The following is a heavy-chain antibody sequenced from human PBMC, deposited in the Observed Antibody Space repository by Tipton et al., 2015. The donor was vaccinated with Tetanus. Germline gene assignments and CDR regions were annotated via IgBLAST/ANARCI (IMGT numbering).Heavy chain of an antibody. V-gene: IGHV1-2*02. CDR1: GYTFTGYY. J-gene: IGHJ6*02. CDR2: IDPNSGGT. D-gene: IGHD3-22*01. CDR3: ARDRGDYIYYGMDV. Sequence: QVQLVQSGAEVKKPGASVKVSCKASGYTFTGYYIYWVRQAPGQGLEWMGWIDPNSGGTVYAQKFQGRVTMTRDTSISTAYMELRSLRSDDTAAYYCARDRGDYIYYGMDVWGPGTTVTVS.